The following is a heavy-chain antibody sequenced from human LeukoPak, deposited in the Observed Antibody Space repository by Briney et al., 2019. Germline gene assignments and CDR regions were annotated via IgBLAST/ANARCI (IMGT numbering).Heavy chain of an antibody. CDR1: GGSISSITDYY. CDR2: VYYTGST. CDR3: ARQGGRGSLDY. D-gene: IGHD5-12*01. V-gene: IGHV4-39*01. J-gene: IGHJ4*02. Sequence: ETLSLTCIVSGGSISSITDYYWGWIRQSPGKGLQWIGNVYYTGSTQYNPSLRSRITISVDTSKNQFSLRLTSVTAADTAVYYCARQGGRGSLDYWGQGALVAVSS.